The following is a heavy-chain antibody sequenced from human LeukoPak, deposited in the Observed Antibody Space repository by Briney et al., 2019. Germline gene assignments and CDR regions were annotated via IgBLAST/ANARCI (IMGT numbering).Heavy chain of an antibody. CDR2: INPSSGGT. D-gene: IGHD5-18*01. J-gene: IGHJ5*02. Sequence: ASVKVSCKASGYTFTGYYMHWVRQAPGQGLEWMGWINPSSGGTNYAQKFQGRVTMTRDTSISTAYMELSRLRSDDTAVYYCARESGYSYGYVGWFDPWGQGTLVTVSS. CDR3: ARESGYSYGYVGWFDP. CDR1: GYTFTGYY. V-gene: IGHV1-2*02.